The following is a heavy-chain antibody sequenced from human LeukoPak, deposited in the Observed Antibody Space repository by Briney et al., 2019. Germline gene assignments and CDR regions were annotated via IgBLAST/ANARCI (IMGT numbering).Heavy chain of an antibody. Sequence: SETLSLTCAVSGYSISSGYYWGWIRQPPGKGLEWIGSIYHSGSTYYNPSLKSRVTISVDTSKNQFSLKLSSVTAADTAVYYCARQKCGGDCYSGAFDIWGQGTMVTVSS. CDR3: ARQKCGGDCYSGAFDI. V-gene: IGHV4-38-2*01. D-gene: IGHD2-21*01. CDR2: IYHSGST. J-gene: IGHJ3*02. CDR1: GYSISSGYY.